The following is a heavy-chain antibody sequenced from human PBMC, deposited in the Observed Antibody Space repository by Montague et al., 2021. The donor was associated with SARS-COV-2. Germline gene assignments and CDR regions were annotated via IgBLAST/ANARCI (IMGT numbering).Heavy chain of an antibody. CDR1: GFTFNSYA. CDR3: AKGGQRGYFDY. CDR2: ISGSSGST. Sequence: SLRLSCAASGFTFNSYAMSWVRQAPGKGLEWVSTISGSSGSTYYADSVKGRFAISRGNSKNTLYLQMNSLRAEDTAVYYCAKGGQRGYFDYWGQGTLVTVSS. D-gene: IGHD2-2*01. J-gene: IGHJ4*02. V-gene: IGHV3-23*01.